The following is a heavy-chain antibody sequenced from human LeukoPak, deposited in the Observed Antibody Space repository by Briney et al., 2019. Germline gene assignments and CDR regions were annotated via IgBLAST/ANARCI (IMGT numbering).Heavy chain of an antibody. Sequence: GGSLRLSCVVSGFTFKTYSMNWVRQAPGKGLEWVSSISSGGTYVDYADSVKGRFTISRDNAKNSLYLQMNSLRAEDTAVYYCASAYGWVYWGQGTLVTVSS. D-gene: IGHD3-10*01. V-gene: IGHV3-21*01. CDR1: GFTFKTYS. CDR3: ASAYGWVY. CDR2: ISSGGTYV. J-gene: IGHJ4*02.